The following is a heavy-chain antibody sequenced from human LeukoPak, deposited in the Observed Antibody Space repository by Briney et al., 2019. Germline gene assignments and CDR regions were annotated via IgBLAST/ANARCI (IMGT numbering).Heavy chain of an antibody. CDR3: ATALPLHRGYWVDAFDI. CDR2: IIPIFGTA. V-gene: IGHV1-69*05. Sequence: SVKVSCKASGGTFSSYAISWVRQAPGQGLEWVGRIIPIFGTANYAQKFQGRVTITTDESTSTAYMELSSLRSEDTAVYYCATALPLHRGYWVDAFDIWGQGTMVTVSS. D-gene: IGHD5-12*01. J-gene: IGHJ3*02. CDR1: GGTFSSYA.